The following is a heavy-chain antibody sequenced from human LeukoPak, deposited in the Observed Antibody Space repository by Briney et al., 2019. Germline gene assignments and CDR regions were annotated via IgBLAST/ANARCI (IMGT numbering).Heavy chain of an antibody. Sequence: GGSLRLSYAASGFTFSSYWMHWVRQAPGKGLVWVSRINTDGSSTSYADSVKGRFTISRDNAKNTLYLQMNSLRAEDTAVYYCARDRDSSGWSGGFDYWGQGTLVTVSS. CDR2: INTDGSST. CDR3: ARDRDSSGWSGGFDY. V-gene: IGHV3-74*01. CDR1: GFTFSSYW. D-gene: IGHD6-19*01. J-gene: IGHJ4*02.